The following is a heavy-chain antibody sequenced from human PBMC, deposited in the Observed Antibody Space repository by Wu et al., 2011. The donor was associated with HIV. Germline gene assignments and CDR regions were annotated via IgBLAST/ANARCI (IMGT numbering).Heavy chain of an antibody. V-gene: IGHV1-2*02. J-gene: IGHJ6*03. Sequence: QVQLVQSGAEVYKPGASVKVSCETSGYSFRDYYIHWVRQAPGQGLEWMGWINPDTGATNYGPQFQGRVTMTRDTSISIASMELSRLRSDDTAVLYCARGTDSHYYYYYYMDVWGKGTTVTVSS. CDR3: ARGTDSHYYYYYYMDV. CDR1: GYSFRDYY. CDR2: INPDTGAT. D-gene: IGHD3-22*01.